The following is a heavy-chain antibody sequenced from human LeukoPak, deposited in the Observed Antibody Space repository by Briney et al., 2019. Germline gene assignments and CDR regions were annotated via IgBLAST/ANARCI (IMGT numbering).Heavy chain of an antibody. CDR2: INPNSGGT. CDR1: GYTFTSHG. Sequence: ASVKVSCKASGYTFTSHGITWVRQAPGQGLEWMGWINPNSGGTNYAQKFQGRVTMTRDTSISTAYMELSRLRSDDTAVYYCASTQLWSHDAFDIWGQGTMVTVSS. J-gene: IGHJ3*02. CDR3: ASTQLWSHDAFDI. V-gene: IGHV1-2*02. D-gene: IGHD5-18*01.